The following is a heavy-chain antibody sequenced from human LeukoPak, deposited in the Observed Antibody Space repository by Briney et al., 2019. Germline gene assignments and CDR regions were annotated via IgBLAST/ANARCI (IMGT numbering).Heavy chain of an antibody. CDR3: ARALMVRGVISWFDP. CDR1: GGSISSSNW. D-gene: IGHD3-10*01. Sequence: SGTLSLTCAVSGGSISSSNWWSWVRQPPGKGLEWIGEIYHSGSTNYNPSLKSRVTISIDKSKNQFSLKLRSVTAADTAVYYCARALMVRGVISWFDPWGQGTLVTVSS. CDR2: IYHSGST. J-gene: IGHJ5*02. V-gene: IGHV4-4*02.